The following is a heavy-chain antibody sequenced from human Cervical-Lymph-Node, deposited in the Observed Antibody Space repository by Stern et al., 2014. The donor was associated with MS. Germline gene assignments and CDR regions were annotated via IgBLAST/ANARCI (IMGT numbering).Heavy chain of an antibody. D-gene: IGHD6-6*01. Sequence: QVQLVQSGAEVEKPGASVKVSCKASGYIFTDYYLHWVRQAPGQGLEWMGRINPKSGGTSYAQSFQGRVTLTRDTSITKAYMDLSRLTSDDTAVYYCTRALRIADRPSPGGHWFDPWGQGTLVIVSS. V-gene: IGHV1-2*02. J-gene: IGHJ5*02. CDR2: INPKSGGT. CDR3: TRALRIADRPSPGGHWFDP. CDR1: GYIFTDYY.